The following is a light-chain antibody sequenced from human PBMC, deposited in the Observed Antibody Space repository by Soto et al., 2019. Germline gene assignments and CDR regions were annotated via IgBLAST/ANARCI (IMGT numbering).Light chain of an antibody. CDR2: AAS. CDR3: LQDYNYPRT. V-gene: IGKV1-6*01. CDR1: QGIRND. J-gene: IGKJ1*01. Sequence: AIQMTQSPSSLSANVGDRVTVTCRASQGIRNDLGWYQQKPGKAPKLLIYAASSLQSVVPPRFSGTGSGTDFTLTISSLQPEDFATYYCLQDYNYPRTFGQGTKVEVK.